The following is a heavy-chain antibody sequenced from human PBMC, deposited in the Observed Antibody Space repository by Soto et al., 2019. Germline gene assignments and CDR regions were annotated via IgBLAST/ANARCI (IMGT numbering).Heavy chain of an antibody. Sequence: GGYLGLSCAASGFSFSDNYMSWIRQAPGKGLEFVSYIGSSSSYTSYADSVKGRFTISRDNAKNSLYLQMNNLRAEDTAVYYCARECGKQYDYFFGLDFWGQRTTVIVSS. D-gene: IGHD1-1*01. V-gene: IGHV3-11*06. CDR3: ARECGKQYDYFFGLDF. CDR1: GFSFSDNY. J-gene: IGHJ6*02. CDR2: IGSSSSYT.